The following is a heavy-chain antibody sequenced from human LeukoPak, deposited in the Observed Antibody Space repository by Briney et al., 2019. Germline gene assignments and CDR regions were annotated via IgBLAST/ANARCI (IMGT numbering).Heavy chain of an antibody. V-gene: IGHV4-4*02. CDR3: ARTNVYESIDF. CDR1: GGSISSSNW. Sequence: SETLSLTCAVSGGSISSSNWWSWVRQPPGKGLEWIGEIYHSGSTNYNPSLKSRVTIPVDTSKNQFSLKLSSVTAADTAVYYCARTNVYESIDFWGQGTLVTVFS. J-gene: IGHJ4*02. D-gene: IGHD2/OR15-2a*01. CDR2: IYHSGST.